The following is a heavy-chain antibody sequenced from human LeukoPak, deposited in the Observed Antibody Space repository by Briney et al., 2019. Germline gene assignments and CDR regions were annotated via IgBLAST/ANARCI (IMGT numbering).Heavy chain of an antibody. CDR2: ISYDGSNK. V-gene: IGHV3-30*18. CDR1: GFTFSSYG. J-gene: IGHJ4*02. CDR3: AKGCGRELLGDFDY. Sequence: GGSLRLSCSASGFTFSSYGMHWLRQAPAKGLAWVAVISYDGSNKYYADSVKGRFTISRANSKNTLYLQMNSRRAEDTAAYYCAKGCGRELLGDFDYWGQGTLVTVSS. D-gene: IGHD1-26*01.